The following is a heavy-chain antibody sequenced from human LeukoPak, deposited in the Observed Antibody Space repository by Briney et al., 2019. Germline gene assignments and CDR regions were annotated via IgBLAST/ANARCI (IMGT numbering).Heavy chain of an antibody. Sequence: GGSLRLSCAASGFTFDDYAMHWVRQAPGKSLEWVSGISWNSGSIGYADSVKGRFTISRDNAKNSLYLQMNSLRAEDTALYYCAKDGTPVVPAGQQLVPNWFDPWGQGTLVTVSS. CDR2: ISWNSGSI. CDR1: GFTFDDYA. V-gene: IGHV3-9*01. CDR3: AKDGTPVVPAGQQLVPNWFDP. J-gene: IGHJ5*02. D-gene: IGHD6-13*01.